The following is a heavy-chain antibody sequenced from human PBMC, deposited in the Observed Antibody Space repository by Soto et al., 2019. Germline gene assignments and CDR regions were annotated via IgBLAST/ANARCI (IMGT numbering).Heavy chain of an antibody. J-gene: IGHJ6*02. CDR1: GFTFSGSA. Sequence: GGSLRLSCAASGFTFSGSATHWVRQASGKGLEWVGRIRSKANSYATAYAASVKGRFTISRDDSKNTAYLQMNSLKTEDTAVYYCTRLDIVVVPAATYYYYYGMDVWGQGTTVTVSS. CDR2: IRSKANSYAT. D-gene: IGHD2-2*01. V-gene: IGHV3-73*01. CDR3: TRLDIVVVPAATYYYYYGMDV.